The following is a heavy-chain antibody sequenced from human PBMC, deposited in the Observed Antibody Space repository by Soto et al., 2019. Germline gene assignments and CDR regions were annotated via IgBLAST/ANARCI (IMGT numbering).Heavy chain of an antibody. Sequence: ASVKVSCKASGYTFTSYGISWVRQAPGQGLEWMGWISAYNGNTNYAQKLQGRVTMTTDTSTSTAYMELRSLRSDDTAVYYCARADSSSSVLYYFDYWGQGTLVTVSS. J-gene: IGHJ4*02. CDR3: ARADSSSSVLYYFDY. CDR1: GYTFTSYG. V-gene: IGHV1-18*04. CDR2: ISAYNGNT. D-gene: IGHD6-6*01.